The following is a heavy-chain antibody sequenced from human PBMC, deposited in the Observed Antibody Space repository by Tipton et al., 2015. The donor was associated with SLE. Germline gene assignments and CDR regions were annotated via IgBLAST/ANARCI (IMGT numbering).Heavy chain of an antibody. CDR3: ARKRNGMGI. CDR1: GGSFSGYY. D-gene: IGHD5-24*01. Sequence: TLSLTCAVYGGSFSGYYWSWIRQPSGKGLEWIGEINHSGSTNYNPSLKSRVTISVDTSKNQFSLKLSSVTAADTAVYYCARKRNGMGIWGQGTMVTVSS. V-gene: IGHV4-34*01. J-gene: IGHJ3*02. CDR2: INHSGST.